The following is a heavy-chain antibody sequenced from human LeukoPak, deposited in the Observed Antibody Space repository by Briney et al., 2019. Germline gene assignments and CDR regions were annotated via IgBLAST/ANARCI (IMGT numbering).Heavy chain of an antibody. CDR2: ISHTGGST. CDR1: GFTFSCCA. J-gene: IGHJ4*02. Sequence: PGGSLRLSCAASGFTFSCCAMSWVRQAPGRGLEWVSTISHTGGSTHYADSVKGRFTISRDNSKNTVYLQVNTVRADDTAVYYCAKANSGSYLDYFDSWGQGTLVTVSS. D-gene: IGHD1-26*01. CDR3: AKANSGSYLDYFDS. V-gene: IGHV3-23*01.